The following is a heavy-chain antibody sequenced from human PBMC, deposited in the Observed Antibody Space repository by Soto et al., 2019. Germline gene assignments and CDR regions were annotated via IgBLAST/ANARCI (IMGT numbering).Heavy chain of an antibody. J-gene: IGHJ5*02. Sequence: GGSLRLSCAASGFTFSSYAMRWVRQTPGKGLGWVSAISGSGGSTYYADSVKGRFTISRDNSKNTLYLQMNSLRAEDTAVYYCAKDRSTYYLVPPFDPWGQGTLVTVSS. CDR2: ISGSGGST. D-gene: IGHD3-10*01. V-gene: IGHV3-23*01. CDR3: AKDRSTYYLVPPFDP. CDR1: GFTFSSYA.